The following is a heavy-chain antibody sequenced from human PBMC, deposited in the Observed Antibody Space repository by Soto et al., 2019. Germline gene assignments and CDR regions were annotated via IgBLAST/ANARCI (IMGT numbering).Heavy chain of an antibody. CDR3: ASGVVANGPFPSVDY. Sequence: QVQLQQWGAGLLKPSETLSLSCAVYSVSLTGYYWSRIRQPTGKGVEWIGEVSHSGITNYNPALQSRGTISVDTSSIQFSLTVSSVTAADTAVYYCASGVVANGPFPSVDYWGQGTLVTGSS. J-gene: IGHJ4*02. D-gene: IGHD2-2*01. CDR2: VSHSGIT. V-gene: IGHV4-34*01. CDR1: SVSLTGYY.